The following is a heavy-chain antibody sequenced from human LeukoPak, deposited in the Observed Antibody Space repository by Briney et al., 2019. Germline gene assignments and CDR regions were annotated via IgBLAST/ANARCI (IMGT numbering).Heavy chain of an antibody. CDR3: ARDAIHFGISSPRPGDY. D-gene: IGHD2-21*01. J-gene: IGHJ4*02. V-gene: IGHV3-11*04. CDR2: ISSSGNTI. CDR1: GFTFSDYS. Sequence: GGSLRLSCAASGFTFSDYSMSWIRQAPGKGLEWVSYISSSGNTIYYADSVKGRFTISRDNAKNSLYLQMNSLKAEDTAVYYCARDAIHFGISSPRPGDYWGQGTLVTVSS.